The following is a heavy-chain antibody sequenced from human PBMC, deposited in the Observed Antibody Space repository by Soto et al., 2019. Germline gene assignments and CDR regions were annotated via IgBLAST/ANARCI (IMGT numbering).Heavy chain of an antibody. CDR3: AITMVRGDNQGDFDY. Sequence: PSETLSLTCTVSGGSISSYYWSWIRQPPGKGLEWIGYIYYSGSTNYNPSLKSRVTISVDTSKNQFSLKLSSVTAADTAVYYCAITMVRGDNQGDFDYWGQGTLVTVSS. CDR2: IYYSGST. J-gene: IGHJ4*02. CDR1: GGSISSYY. V-gene: IGHV4-59*01. D-gene: IGHD3-10*01.